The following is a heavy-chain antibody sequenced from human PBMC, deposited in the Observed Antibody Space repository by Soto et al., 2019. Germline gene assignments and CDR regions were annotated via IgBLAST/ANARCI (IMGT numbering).Heavy chain of an antibody. D-gene: IGHD6-6*01. Sequence: GGSLRLSCAASGFTFSSYSGRWVRQAPGEGLVWVSRVNSDGSSTSYADSVKGRFTISRDNAKNTLYLQMSSLRAEDTAVYYCARDRRQLDYWGQGTLVTVSS. J-gene: IGHJ4*02. CDR2: VNSDGSST. CDR1: GFTFSSYS. V-gene: IGHV3-74*01. CDR3: ARDRRQLDY.